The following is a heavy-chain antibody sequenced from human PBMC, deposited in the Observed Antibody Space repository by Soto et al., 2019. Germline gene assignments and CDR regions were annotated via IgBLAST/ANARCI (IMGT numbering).Heavy chain of an antibody. CDR1: GGSISSSNW. Sequence: QVQLQESGPGLVKPSGTLSLTCAVSGGSISSSNWWSWVRQPPGKGLEWIGEIYHRGSTNYNPSLKGRVTISVDKSKDQCSLKLSSVTAADTAVYYCARDTAMAETYYYYGMDVWGQGTTVTVSS. CDR2: IYHRGST. CDR3: ARDTAMAETYYYYGMDV. D-gene: IGHD5-18*01. V-gene: IGHV4-4*02. J-gene: IGHJ6*02.